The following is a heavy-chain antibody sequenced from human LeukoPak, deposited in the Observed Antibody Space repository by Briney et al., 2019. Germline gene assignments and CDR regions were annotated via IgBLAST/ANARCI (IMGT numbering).Heavy chain of an antibody. Sequence: SVKVSCKASGGTFSSYAISWMRQAPGQGLEWMGRIIPILGKANYAQKFQGRVTITADKSTSTAYMELSSLRSEDTAVYYCARDLQGNVAVPAAILGDWGQGGLVTVSS. V-gene: IGHV1-69*04. D-gene: IGHD2-2*01. CDR2: IIPILGKA. J-gene: IGHJ4*02. CDR1: GGTFSSYA. CDR3: ARDLQGNVAVPAAILGD.